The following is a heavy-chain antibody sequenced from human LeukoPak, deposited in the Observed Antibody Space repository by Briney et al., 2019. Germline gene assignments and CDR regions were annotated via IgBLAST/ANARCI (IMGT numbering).Heavy chain of an antibody. CDR2: ISSSSSYI. Sequence: GGSLRLSCAASGFTFSSYSMNWVRQAPGKGLEWVSSISSSSSYIYYADSVKGRFTISRDNAKNSLYLQMNSLRAEDTAVYYRARDTTVVTGIVAYWGQGTLVTVSS. CDR1: GFTFSSYS. CDR3: ARDTTVVTGIVAY. D-gene: IGHD4-23*01. V-gene: IGHV3-21*01. J-gene: IGHJ4*02.